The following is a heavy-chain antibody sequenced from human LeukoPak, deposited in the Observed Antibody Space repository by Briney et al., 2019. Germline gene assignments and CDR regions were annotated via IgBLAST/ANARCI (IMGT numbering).Heavy chain of an antibody. CDR3: ARERLGEGALDI. CDR2: IHTSGSP. Sequence: PSETLSLACSVSGGSVSSGPYFWTWIRQPAGRGLEWIGRIHTSGSPNYNSPLKSRATILTDTSNNHFSLNLKSVTAADTAVYYCARERLGEGALDIWGQGIMVTVSS. D-gene: IGHD3-10*01. V-gene: IGHV4-61*02. J-gene: IGHJ3*02. CDR1: GGSVSSGPYF.